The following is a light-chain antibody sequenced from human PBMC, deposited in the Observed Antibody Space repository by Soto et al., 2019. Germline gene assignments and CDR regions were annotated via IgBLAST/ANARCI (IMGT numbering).Light chain of an antibody. J-gene: IGLJ1*01. CDR3: SSYATTPNALFV. Sequence: QSVLTQPSGVSGSLGQSITISCTGSSSDVGGFNYVSWYQHHSGQAPKLIIYEVSNRPSGVSIRFSGSKSGSTASLIISGLQAEDEADYYCSSYATTPNALFVFGAGTKVTVL. CDR1: SSDVGGFNY. CDR2: EVS. V-gene: IGLV2-14*01.